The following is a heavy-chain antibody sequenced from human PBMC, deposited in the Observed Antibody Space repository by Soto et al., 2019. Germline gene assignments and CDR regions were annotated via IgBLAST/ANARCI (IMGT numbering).Heavy chain of an antibody. D-gene: IGHD3-10*01. V-gene: IGHV3-23*01. CDR2: ISGSGGST. Sequence: EVQLLESGGGLVQPGGSLRLSCAASGFTFSRYAMSWVRQAPGKGLEWVSAISGSGGSTYYADSVKGRFTISRDNSKNPLYLQKERLGGEDSAGYYCAKGGDYGSGLFDPWGQGTLVTVSS. CDR1: GFTFSRYA. J-gene: IGHJ5*02. CDR3: AKGGDYGSGLFDP.